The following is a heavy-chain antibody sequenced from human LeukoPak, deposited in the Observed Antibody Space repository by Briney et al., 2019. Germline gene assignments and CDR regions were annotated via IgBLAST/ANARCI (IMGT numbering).Heavy chain of an antibody. J-gene: IGHJ6*03. D-gene: IGHD2-15*01. V-gene: IGHV1-69*05. CDR3: ARGRGWAGYYYYYMDV. Sequence: VASVKVSCKASGGTFSSYAISWVRQAPGQGLEWMGGIIPIFGTANYAQKFQGRVTITTDESTSTAYMELSSLRSEDTAVYYCARGRGWAGYYYYYMDVWGKGTTVTVSS. CDR1: GGTFSSYA. CDR2: IIPIFGTA.